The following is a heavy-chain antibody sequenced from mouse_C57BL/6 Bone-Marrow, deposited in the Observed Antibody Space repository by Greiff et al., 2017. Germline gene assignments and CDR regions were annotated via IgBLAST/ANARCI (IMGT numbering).Heavy chain of an antibody. D-gene: IGHD1-1*01. CDR2: IYPGDGDT. V-gene: IGHV1-80*01. J-gene: IGHJ1*03. CDR3: ARYYYGSNWYFDV. CDR1: GYAFSSYW. Sequence: QVQLQQSGAELVKPGASVKISCKASGYAFSSYWMNWVKQRPGKGLEWIGQIYPGDGDTNYNGKFKGKATLTADKSSSTAYMQLSSLTSEDSAVYFCARYYYGSNWYFDVWGTGTTVTVSS.